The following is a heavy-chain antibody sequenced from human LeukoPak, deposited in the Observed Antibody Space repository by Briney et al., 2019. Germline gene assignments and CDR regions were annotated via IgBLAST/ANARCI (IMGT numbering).Heavy chain of an antibody. V-gene: IGHV1-18*04. CDR1: GYTFTGYY. D-gene: IGHD1-26*01. CDR3: ARDLVGATPGIPEY. J-gene: IGHJ4*02. CDR2: ISAYNGNT. Sequence: GASVKVSCKASGYTFTGYYMHWVRQAPGQGLEWMGWISAYNGNTNYAQKLQGRVTMTTDTSTSTAYMELRSLRSDDTAVYYCARDLVGATPGIPEYWGQGTLVTVSS.